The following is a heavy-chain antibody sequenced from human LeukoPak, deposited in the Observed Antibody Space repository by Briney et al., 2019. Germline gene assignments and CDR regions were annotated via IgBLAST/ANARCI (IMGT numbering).Heavy chain of an antibody. Sequence: SETLSLTCTVSGGSISSYYWSWIRQPPGKGLEWIGYIYYSGSTNYNPSLKSRVTISVDTSKNQFSLKLSSVTAADTAVYYCARGGAVGAPTSEYYFDYWGQGTLVTVSS. CDR3: ARGGAVGAPTSEYYFDY. J-gene: IGHJ4*02. D-gene: IGHD1-26*01. V-gene: IGHV4-59*08. CDR2: IYYSGST. CDR1: GGSISSYY.